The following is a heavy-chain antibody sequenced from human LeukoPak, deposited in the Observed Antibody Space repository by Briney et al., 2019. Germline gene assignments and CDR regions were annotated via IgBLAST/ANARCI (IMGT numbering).Heavy chain of an antibody. V-gene: IGHV4-39*01. D-gene: IGHD3-10*01. J-gene: IGHJ4*02. CDR3: ARNGLLWFGELL. CDR1: GGSISSSSYY. CDR2: IYYSGST. Sequence: SETLSFTCTVSGGSISSSSYYWGWIRQPPGKGLEWIGSIYYSGSTYYNPSLKSRVTISVDTSKNQFSLKLSSVTAADTAVYYCARNGLLWFGELLWGQGTLVTVSS.